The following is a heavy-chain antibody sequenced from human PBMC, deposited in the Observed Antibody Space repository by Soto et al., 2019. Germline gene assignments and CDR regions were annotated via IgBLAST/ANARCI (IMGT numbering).Heavy chain of an antibody. J-gene: IGHJ6*01. CDR3: ARITIFGVLIGYYYGMAV. Sequence: SGATLVNPTYTLTLTCTVSGVALSNARMGGSWIRQPPGKALEWLAHIFSNDEKSYSTSLKSRLTISKDTSKSQVVLTMTNMDPVDTATSYCARITIFGVLIGYYYGMAVWGQRTTVNVSS. V-gene: IGHV2-26*01. CDR1: GVALSNARMG. CDR2: IFSNDEK. D-gene: IGHD3-3*01.